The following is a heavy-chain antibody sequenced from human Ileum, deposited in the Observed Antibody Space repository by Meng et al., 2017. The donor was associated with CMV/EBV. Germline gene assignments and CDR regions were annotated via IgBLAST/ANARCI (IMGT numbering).Heavy chain of an antibody. V-gene: IGHV3-33*03. Sequence: GESLKISCAASGLTFRNYDMHWVRQAPGKGLEWVAVIWYDGSNENYAESVKGRFTIPRDNSKNTLYLQMNSLRAEDTAVYYCAKEGELHFDYWGQGTLVTVSS. D-gene: IGHD1-26*01. CDR3: AKEGELHFDY. CDR2: IWYDGSNE. J-gene: IGHJ4*02. CDR1: GLTFRNYD.